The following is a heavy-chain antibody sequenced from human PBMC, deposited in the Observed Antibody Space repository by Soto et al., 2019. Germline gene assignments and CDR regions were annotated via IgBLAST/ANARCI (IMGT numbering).Heavy chain of an antibody. Sequence: QVQLQESGPGLVKPSETLSLTCTVSGGSISSYYWSWIRQPPGKGLEWIGYIYYSGSTNYNPSLKSRVTISVDTSKNQFSLKLSSVTAADTAVYYCARKAYYDFWSGYPGAFDIWGQGTMVTVSS. J-gene: IGHJ3*02. CDR2: IYYSGST. V-gene: IGHV4-59*01. D-gene: IGHD3-3*01. CDR1: GGSISSYY. CDR3: ARKAYYDFWSGYPGAFDI.